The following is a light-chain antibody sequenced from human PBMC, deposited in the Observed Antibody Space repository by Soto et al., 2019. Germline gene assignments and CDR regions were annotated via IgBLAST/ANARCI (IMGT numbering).Light chain of an antibody. J-gene: IGKJ1*01. CDR3: QHYNSYSEA. V-gene: IGKV1-5*03. CDR1: QTISSW. CDR2: KAS. Sequence: DIQMTQSPSTLSGSVGDSVTITCRASQTISSWLAWYQQKPGKAPKLLIYKASTLKSVVPSRFCGSGSGTEVTLTISSLQPDDFSTYYCQHYNSYSEAFGQGTKVDIK.